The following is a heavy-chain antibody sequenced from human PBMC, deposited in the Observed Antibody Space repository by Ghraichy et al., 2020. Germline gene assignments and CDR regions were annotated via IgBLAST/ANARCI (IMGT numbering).Heavy chain of an antibody. V-gene: IGHV1-8*01. CDR1: GYTFTSYD. Sequence: ASVKVSCKASGYTFTSYDINWVRQATGQGLEWMGWMNPNSGNTGYAQKFQGRVTMTRNTSISTAYMELSSLRSEDTAVYYCARGPYYYDSSGYYQTPNAFDIWGQGTMVTVSS. J-gene: IGHJ3*02. CDR2: MNPNSGNT. CDR3: ARGPYYYDSSGYYQTPNAFDI. D-gene: IGHD3-22*01.